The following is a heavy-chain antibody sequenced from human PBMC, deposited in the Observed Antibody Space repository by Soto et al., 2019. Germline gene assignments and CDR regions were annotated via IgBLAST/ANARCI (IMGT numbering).Heavy chain of an antibody. CDR2: IYYSGST. CDR1: GGSISSWY. CDR3: ARRYGSSFDY. J-gene: IGHJ4*02. Sequence: SETLSLTCAVSGGSISSWYWSWIRQPPGKGLEWIGYIYYSGSTNYNPSLKSRVTISVDTSKNQFSLKLSSVTAADTAVYYCARRYGSSFDYWGQGTLVTVSS. D-gene: IGHD5-12*01. V-gene: IGHV4-59*08.